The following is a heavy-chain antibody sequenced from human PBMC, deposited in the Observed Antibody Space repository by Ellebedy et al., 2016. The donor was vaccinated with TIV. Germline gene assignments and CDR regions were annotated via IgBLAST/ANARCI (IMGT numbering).Heavy chain of an antibody. CDR2: ISYDGGYT. CDR3: ARLVSGYGYYFDY. D-gene: IGHD5-12*01. Sequence: GESLKISCAASGFTFSGYSMHWVRQAPGKGLEWVAVISYDGGYTYSADSVKDRFTISRDNAKTSLYLQMNSLRAEDTAVYYCARLVSGYGYYFDYWGQGTLVTVSS. CDR1: GFTFSGYS. J-gene: IGHJ4*02. V-gene: IGHV3-30*04.